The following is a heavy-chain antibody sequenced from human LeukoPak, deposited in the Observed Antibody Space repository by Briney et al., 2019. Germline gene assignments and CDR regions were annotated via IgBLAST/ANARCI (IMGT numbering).Heavy chain of an antibody. J-gene: IGHJ5*02. Sequence: PSETLSLTCTVSGGSISGYYWSWIRQPPGKRLEWIAYINYSGSSNYNPSLKSRVNISVDTSKNQISLKLSSVTAADTAVYYCARHPPGLRYFDPWGQGTLVTVSS. CDR2: INYSGSS. CDR1: GGSISGYY. V-gene: IGHV4-59*08. D-gene: IGHD3-9*01. CDR3: ARHPPGLRYFDP.